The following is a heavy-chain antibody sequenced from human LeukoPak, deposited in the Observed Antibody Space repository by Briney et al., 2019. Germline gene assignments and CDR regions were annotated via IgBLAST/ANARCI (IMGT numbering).Heavy chain of an antibody. V-gene: IGHV1-46*01. J-gene: IGHJ5*02. Sequence: ASVKVSCKASGYTFTSYYMHWVRQAPGQGLEWMRIINPSGGSTSYAQKFQGRVTMTTDTSTSTAYMELRSLRSGDTAVYYCARDSTKVLLWFGESPNNRFDPWGQGTLVTVSS. D-gene: IGHD3-10*01. CDR1: GYTFTSYY. CDR2: INPSGGST. CDR3: ARDSTKVLLWFGESPNNRFDP.